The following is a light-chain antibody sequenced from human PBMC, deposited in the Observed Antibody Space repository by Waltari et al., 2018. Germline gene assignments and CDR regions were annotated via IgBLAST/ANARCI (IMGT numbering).Light chain of an antibody. Sequence: EIVMTQSPATLSVSPGERATLSCRASQSVGSNLAWYQQTPGQAPRLVMYGTSTRATGIPVRFSGSGSGTEFTRTISSLQSEDFAVYYCQQYNNWPLPFGGGTKVEIK. V-gene: IGKV3-15*01. J-gene: IGKJ4*01. CDR2: GTS. CDR3: QQYNNWPLP. CDR1: QSVGSN.